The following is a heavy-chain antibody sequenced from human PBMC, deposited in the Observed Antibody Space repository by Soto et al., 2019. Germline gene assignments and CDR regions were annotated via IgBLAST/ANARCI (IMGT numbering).Heavy chain of an antibody. J-gene: IGHJ4*02. V-gene: IGHV3-23*01. CDR1: GFTFSSYS. CDR2: ISGSAGAT. CDR3: ARQDYSTTWYLNY. Sequence: GGSLRLSCAASGFTFSSYSMTWVRQAPGKGLEWVSVISGSAGATYYADSVKGRFTISRDNSKNTLYLQMNSLRAEDTAVYYCARQDYSTTWYLNYWGQGTLVTVSS. D-gene: IGHD6-13*01.